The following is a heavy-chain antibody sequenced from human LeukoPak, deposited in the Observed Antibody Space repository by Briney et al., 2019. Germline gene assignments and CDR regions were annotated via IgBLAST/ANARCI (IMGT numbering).Heavy chain of an antibody. Sequence: GGSPRLSCAASGLTFSNYWMSWLRQAPGKGLEWVANIKQDGSEKYYVDSVKGRFTISRDNAKNSLHLEMNSLRDEDTAVYYCARGGQRFDYWGQGTLVTVSS. V-gene: IGHV3-7*01. D-gene: IGHD1-1*01. CDR2: IKQDGSEK. CDR3: ARGGQRFDY. CDR1: GLTFSNYW. J-gene: IGHJ4*02.